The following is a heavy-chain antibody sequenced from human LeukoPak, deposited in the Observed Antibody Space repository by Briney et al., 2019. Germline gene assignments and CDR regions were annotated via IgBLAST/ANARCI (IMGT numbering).Heavy chain of an antibody. CDR2: VYDSRST. J-gene: IGHJ5*02. CDR1: GVSISSFY. Sequence: SETLSCNATVSGVSISSFYWTWLPHPPGKGLEGIGYVYDSRSTNYNPSLQSRVTISVDTSKSQFSLKLTSVTAADTAVYYCARRGGRGSSYWFDPWGQGTLVTVSS. D-gene: IGHD3-10*01. CDR3: ARRGGRGSSYWFDP. V-gene: IGHV4-59*08.